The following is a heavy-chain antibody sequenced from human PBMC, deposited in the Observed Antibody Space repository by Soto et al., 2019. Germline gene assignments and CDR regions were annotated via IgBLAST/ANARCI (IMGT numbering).Heavy chain of an antibody. V-gene: IGHV4-34*01. Sequence: QVQLQQWGSGLLKPSETLSLTCAIYGGSFSDYYWHWIRQSQGKGLEWICEIHLSGRVNFTPSLKSRTSLSMETSRNHFFLTLRSVTAADTAVYFCARTPTRGASAWLDPWGRGNLVTVSS. CDR3: ARTPTRGASAWLDP. J-gene: IGHJ5*02. D-gene: IGHD1-26*01. CDR2: IHLSGRV. CDR1: GGSFSDYY.